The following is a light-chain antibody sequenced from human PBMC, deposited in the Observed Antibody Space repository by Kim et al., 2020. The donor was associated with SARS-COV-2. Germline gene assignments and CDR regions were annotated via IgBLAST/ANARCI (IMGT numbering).Light chain of an antibody. CDR3: CSYEGTYTFDV. CDR1: SSGYNY. J-gene: IGLJ2*01. Sequence: QSALTQPRSVSGSPGQSVTISCTGISSGYNYVSWYQQYPGKAPRLIIFDVNKRPSGVPNRFSGSKSGNTASLTISGLLPEDEADYYCCSYEGTYTFDVFAGGTQLTVL. CDR2: DVN. V-gene: IGLV2-11*01.